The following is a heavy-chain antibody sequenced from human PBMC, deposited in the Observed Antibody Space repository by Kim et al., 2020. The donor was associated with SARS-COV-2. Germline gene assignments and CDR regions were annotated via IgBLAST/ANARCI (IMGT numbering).Heavy chain of an antibody. D-gene: IGHD2-21*02. Sequence: SETLSLTCTVSGGSISSGGYYWSWIRQHPGKGLEWIGYIYYSGSTYYNPSLKSRVTISVDTSKNQFSLKLSSVTAADTAVYYCAGGGGGGEYCGGDCSDYWGQGTLVTVSS. V-gene: IGHV4-31*03. J-gene: IGHJ4*02. CDR2: IYYSGST. CDR1: GGSISSGGYY. CDR3: AGGGGGGEYCGGDCSDY.